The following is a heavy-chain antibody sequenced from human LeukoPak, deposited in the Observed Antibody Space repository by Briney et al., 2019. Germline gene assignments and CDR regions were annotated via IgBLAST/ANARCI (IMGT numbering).Heavy chain of an antibody. CDR1: GYTFTSYG. CDR2: ISAYNGNT. CDR3: ARSNYDYVWGSYVADAFDI. Sequence: ASVKVSCKASGYTFTSYGIGWVRQAPGQGLEWMGWISAYNGNTNYAQKLQGRVTMTTDTSTSTAYMELRSLRSDDTAVYYCARSNYDYVWGSYVADAFDIWGQGTMVTVSS. J-gene: IGHJ3*02. V-gene: IGHV1-18*01. D-gene: IGHD3-16*01.